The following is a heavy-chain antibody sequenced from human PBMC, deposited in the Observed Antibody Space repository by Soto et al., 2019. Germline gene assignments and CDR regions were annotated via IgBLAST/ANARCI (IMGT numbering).Heavy chain of an antibody. J-gene: IGHJ4*02. V-gene: IGHV3-7*05. CDR2: IKQDGSEK. CDR3: ARGILWFGELFAPGDY. D-gene: IGHD3-10*01. Sequence: EVQLVESGGGLVQPGGSLRLSCAASGFTFSSYWMSWVRQAPGKGLEWVANIKQDGSEKYYVDSVKGRFTISRDNAKNSLYLQMNSLRAEATAVYYCARGILWFGELFAPGDYWGQGTLVTVSS. CDR1: GFTFSSYW.